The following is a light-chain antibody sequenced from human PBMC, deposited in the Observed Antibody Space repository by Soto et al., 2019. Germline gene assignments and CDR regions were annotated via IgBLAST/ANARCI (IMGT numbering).Light chain of an antibody. CDR1: QRVSSY. CDR3: QQTYSTPYT. Sequence: DIPMTQSPSSLSASVGDRVTVTCRASQRVSSYLNWYRQLPGKAPKLLIFTTSTLQSGVPSRFSGSGSGTDFTLTISSLQPEDFATYYCQQTYSTPYTFGQGTKLEIK. J-gene: IGKJ2*01. CDR2: TTS. V-gene: IGKV1-39*01.